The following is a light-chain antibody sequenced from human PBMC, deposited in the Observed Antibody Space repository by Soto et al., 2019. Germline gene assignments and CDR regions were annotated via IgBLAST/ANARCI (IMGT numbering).Light chain of an antibody. Sequence: DIQMTQSPSSLSASVGDRVTITCRASQGIINYLAWYQQKPGKAPKLLIYAASTLQSGVTSRFSGSGSGTDFTLTISGLQPEDVATYYCQKYNSAPLSFGGWTKVEIK. CDR3: QKYNSAPLS. J-gene: IGKJ4*01. CDR1: QGIINY. V-gene: IGKV1-27*01. CDR2: AAS.